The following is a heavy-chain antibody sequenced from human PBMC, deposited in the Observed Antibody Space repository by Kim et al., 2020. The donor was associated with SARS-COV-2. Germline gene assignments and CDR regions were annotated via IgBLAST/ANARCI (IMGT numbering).Heavy chain of an antibody. CDR3: ARGRIAAAGGINYYYYGM. J-gene: IGHJ6*01. D-gene: IGHD6-13*01. CDR1: GGSFSGYY. CDR2: INHSGST. Sequence: SETLSLTCAVYGGSFSGYYWSWIRQPPGKGLEWIGEINHSGSTNYNPSLKSRVTISVDTSKNQFSLKLSSVTAADTAVYYCARGRIAAAGGINYYYYGM. V-gene: IGHV4-34*01.